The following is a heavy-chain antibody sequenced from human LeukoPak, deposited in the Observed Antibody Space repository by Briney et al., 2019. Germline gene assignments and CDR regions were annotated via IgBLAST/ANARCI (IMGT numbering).Heavy chain of an antibody. V-gene: IGHV3-30-3*01. J-gene: IGHJ4*02. CDR3: VGIRYFDWSSSEF. CDR2: ISYDGSNK. Sequence: PGGSLRLSCAASGFTFSSYAMHWVRQAPGKGLEWVAVISYDGSNKYYADSVKGRFTISRDNSRNTLYLQMNSLRAADTAVYYCVGIRYFDWSSSEFWGQGTLVTVSS. CDR1: GFTFSSYA. D-gene: IGHD3-9*01.